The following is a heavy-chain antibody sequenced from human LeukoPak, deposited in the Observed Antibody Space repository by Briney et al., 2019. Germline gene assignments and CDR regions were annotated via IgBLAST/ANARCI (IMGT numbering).Heavy chain of an antibody. CDR1: GFTFSSYS. D-gene: IGHD3-22*01. Sequence: GGSLRLSCAASGFTFSSYSMNWVRQAPGKGLEWVSSISSSSSYIYYADSVRGRFTISRDNAKNSLYLQMNSLRAEDTAVYYCARVGGQYYYDSSGYSDYWGQGTLVTASS. CDR3: ARVGGQYYYDSSGYSDY. V-gene: IGHV3-21*01. CDR2: ISSSSSYI. J-gene: IGHJ4*02.